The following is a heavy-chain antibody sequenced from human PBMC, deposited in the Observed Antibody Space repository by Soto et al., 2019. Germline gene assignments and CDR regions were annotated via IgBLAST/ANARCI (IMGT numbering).Heavy chain of an antibody. D-gene: IGHD3-3*01. Sequence: ASVKVSCKASGHTFTSYDINWVRQATGQGLEWMGWMNPNSGNTGYAQKFQGRVTMTRNTSISTAYMELSSLRSEDTAVYYCARADSITIFGVVIRYGMDVWGQGTTVTVSS. CDR3: ARADSITIFGVVIRYGMDV. CDR2: MNPNSGNT. V-gene: IGHV1-8*01. CDR1: GHTFTSYD. J-gene: IGHJ6*02.